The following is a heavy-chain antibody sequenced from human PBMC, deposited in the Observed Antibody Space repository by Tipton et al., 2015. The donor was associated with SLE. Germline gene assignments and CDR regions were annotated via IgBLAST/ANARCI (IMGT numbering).Heavy chain of an antibody. CDR1: GFTFTTYT. J-gene: IGHJ4*02. V-gene: IGHV3-23*05. D-gene: IGHD3-10*01. Sequence: SLRLSCAVSGFTFTTYTMGWVRQAPGKGLEWVSDINQNARATYYANSVKGRFTISRDNSRDMLFLQMNSLRVDDTALYYCAKAGSSGSAYDYWGQGTSVTVSS. CDR3: AKAGSSGSAYDY. CDR2: INQNARAT.